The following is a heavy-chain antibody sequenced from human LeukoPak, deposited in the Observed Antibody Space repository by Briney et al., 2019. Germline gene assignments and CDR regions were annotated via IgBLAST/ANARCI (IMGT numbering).Heavy chain of an antibody. CDR1: GYTLSELS. J-gene: IGHJ4*02. V-gene: IGHV1-24*01. D-gene: IGHD6-19*01. CDR2: FDPEDGET. Sequence: ASVKVSCKVSGYTLSELSMHWVRQAPGKGLEWTGGFDPEDGETIYAQKFQDRVTMTEDTSTDTAYMELSSLRSEDTAVYYCARDNRIAVAGGFDYWGQGTLVTVSS. CDR3: ARDNRIAVAGGFDY.